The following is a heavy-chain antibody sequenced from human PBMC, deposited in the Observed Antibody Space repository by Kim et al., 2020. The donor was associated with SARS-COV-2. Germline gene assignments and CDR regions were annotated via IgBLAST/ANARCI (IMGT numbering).Heavy chain of an antibody. Sequence: GGSLRLSCAASGFTFSSYSMNWVRQAPGKGLEWVSYISSSSSTIYYADSVKGRFTISRDNAKNSLYLQMNSLRDEDTAVYYCARVGYYGSGSYSDFDYWGQGTLVTVSS. J-gene: IGHJ4*02. CDR3: ARVGYYGSGSYSDFDY. V-gene: IGHV3-48*02. CDR1: GFTFSSYS. D-gene: IGHD3-10*01. CDR2: ISSSSSTI.